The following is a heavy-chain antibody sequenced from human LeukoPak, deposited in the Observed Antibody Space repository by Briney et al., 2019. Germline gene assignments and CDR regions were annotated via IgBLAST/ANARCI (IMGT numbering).Heavy chain of an antibody. J-gene: IGHJ4*02. V-gene: IGHV4-39*01. CDR1: GGSISSSSYY. CDR2: IYYSGST. Sequence: PSETLSLTCTVSGGSISSSSYYWGWIRQPPGKGLEWIGSIYYSGSTYYNPSLKSRVTISVDTSKNQFSLKLSSVTAADTAVYYCAKVDVVLTAIGYWGQGTLVTVSS. CDR3: AKVDVVLTAIGY. D-gene: IGHD2-21*02.